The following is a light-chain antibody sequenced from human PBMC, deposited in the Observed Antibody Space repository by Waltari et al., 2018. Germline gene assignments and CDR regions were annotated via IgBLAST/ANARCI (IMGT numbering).Light chain of an antibody. Sequence: QSVLTQPPSASGPPGQRVTISCSGSSSNIGSNYVYWYQQLPGTAPKLLIYRNNQRPSGVPDRFSGSESGTSASLAISGLLSDDEADYYCAAWDDSLSGGVFGGGTRLTVL. V-gene: IGLV1-47*01. CDR3: AAWDDSLSGGV. CDR2: RNN. CDR1: SSNIGSNY. J-gene: IGLJ3*02.